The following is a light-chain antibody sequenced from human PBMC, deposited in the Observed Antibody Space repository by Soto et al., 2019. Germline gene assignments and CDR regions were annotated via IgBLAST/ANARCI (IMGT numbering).Light chain of an antibody. J-gene: IGKJ1*01. V-gene: IGKV3-15*01. CDR2: DAS. Sequence: EIVMTQSPATLSVSPGERATLSCWASQSVGSNLAWYQQKPGQAPRLLIFDASTRATGIPARFSGSGSGTEFTLTISSLQSEDFAVYYCHQYNHWLTWTFGQGTKVEIK. CDR1: QSVGSN. CDR3: HQYNHWLTWT.